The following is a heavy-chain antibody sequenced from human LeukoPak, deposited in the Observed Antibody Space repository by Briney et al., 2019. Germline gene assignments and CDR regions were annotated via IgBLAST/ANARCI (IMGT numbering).Heavy chain of an antibody. CDR2: ISYDGSNK. Sequence: QPGKSLRLSCAASGFTFSSYAMHWVRQAPGKGLEWVAVISYDGSNKYYADSVKGRFTISRDNSKNTLYLQMNSLRAEDTAVYYCAREPIAAAGDNWFDPWGQGTLVTVSS. CDR1: GFTFSSYA. D-gene: IGHD6-13*01. CDR3: AREPIAAAGDNWFDP. V-gene: IGHV3-30-3*01. J-gene: IGHJ5*02.